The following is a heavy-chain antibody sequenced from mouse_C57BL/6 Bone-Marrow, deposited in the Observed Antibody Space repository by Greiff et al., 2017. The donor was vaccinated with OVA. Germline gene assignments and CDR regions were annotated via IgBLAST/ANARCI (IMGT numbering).Heavy chain of an antibody. CDR2: INPGSGGT. D-gene: IGHD3-1*01. Sequence: QVQLQQSGAELVRPGTSVKVSCKASGYAFTNYLIEWVKQRPGQGLEWIGVINPGSGGTNYNEKFKGKATLTADKSSSTAYMQLSSLTSEDSAVYFCARNSGYLDYWGQGTTLTVSS. V-gene: IGHV1-54*01. CDR1: GYAFTNYL. J-gene: IGHJ2*01. CDR3: ARNSGYLDY.